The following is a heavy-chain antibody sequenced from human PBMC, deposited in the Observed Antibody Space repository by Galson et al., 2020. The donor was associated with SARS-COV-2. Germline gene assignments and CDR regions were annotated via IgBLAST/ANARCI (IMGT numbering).Heavy chain of an antibody. Sequence: HGESLKISCKGSGYSFTSYWIGWVRQMPEKGLEWMGIIYPGDSDTRYSPSFQGQVTISADKSISTAYLQWSSLKASDTAMYYCARAPMITFGGVIAHDYHGWFDPWGQGTLVTVSS. V-gene: IGHV5-51*01. CDR3: ARAPMITFGGVIAHDYHGWFDP. J-gene: IGHJ5*02. CDR1: GYSFTSYW. CDR2: IYPGDSDT. D-gene: IGHD3-16*02.